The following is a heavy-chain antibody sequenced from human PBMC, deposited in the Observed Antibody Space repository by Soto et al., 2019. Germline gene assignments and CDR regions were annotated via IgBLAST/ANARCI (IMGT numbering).Heavy chain of an antibody. CDR1: GYTLTELS. CDR2: FDPEDGET. Sequence: ASVKVSCKVSGYTLTELSMHWVRQAPGKGLEWMGGFDPEDGETIYAQKFQGRVTMTEDTSTDTAYMELSSLRSEDTAVYYCAPGPPGSSAVHFDYWGQGTLVTVSS. D-gene: IGHD6-25*01. CDR3: APGPPGSSAVHFDY. J-gene: IGHJ4*02. V-gene: IGHV1-24*01.